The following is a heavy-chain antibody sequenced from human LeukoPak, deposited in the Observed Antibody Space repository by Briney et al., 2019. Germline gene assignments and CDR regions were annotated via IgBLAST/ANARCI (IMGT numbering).Heavy chain of an antibody. D-gene: IGHD4-11*01. V-gene: IGHV3-48*01. J-gene: IGHJ5*02. CDR2: ISSSSSTI. CDR1: GFTFSSYS. Sequence: GGSLRLSCAASGFTFSSYSMNWVRQAPEKGLEWVSYISSSSSTIYYADSVKGRFTISRDNAKNSLYLQMNSLRAEDTAVYYCAREGSNYELDPWGQGTLVTVSS. CDR3: AREGSNYELDP.